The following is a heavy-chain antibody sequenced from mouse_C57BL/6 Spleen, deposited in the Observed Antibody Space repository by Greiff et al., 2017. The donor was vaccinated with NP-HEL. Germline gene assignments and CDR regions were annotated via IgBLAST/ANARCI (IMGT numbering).Heavy chain of an antibody. Sequence: VQGVESGPGLVAPSQSLSITCTVSGFSLTSYGVHWVRQPPGKGLEWLVVIWSDGSTTYNSALKSRLSISKDNSKSQVFLKMNSLQTDDTAMYYCARHVYYYGSSYNYAMDYWGQGTSVTVSS. CDR2: IWSDGST. CDR1: GFSLTSYG. CDR3: ARHVYYYGSSYNYAMDY. D-gene: IGHD1-1*01. J-gene: IGHJ4*01. V-gene: IGHV2-6-1*01.